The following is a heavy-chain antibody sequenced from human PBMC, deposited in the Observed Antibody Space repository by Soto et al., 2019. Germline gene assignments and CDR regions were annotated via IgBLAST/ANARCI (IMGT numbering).Heavy chain of an antibody. CDR3: ARVVFDRRGAFDI. J-gene: IGHJ3*02. CDR1: GGSISSGGYY. D-gene: IGHD3-3*01. V-gene: IGHV4-31*03. Sequence: SETLSLTCTVSGGSISSGGYYWSWIRQHPGKGLEWIGYIYYSGSTYYNPSLKSRVTISVDTSKNQFSLKLSSVTAADTAVYYCARVVFDRRGAFDIWGQGTMVTVSS. CDR2: IYYSGST.